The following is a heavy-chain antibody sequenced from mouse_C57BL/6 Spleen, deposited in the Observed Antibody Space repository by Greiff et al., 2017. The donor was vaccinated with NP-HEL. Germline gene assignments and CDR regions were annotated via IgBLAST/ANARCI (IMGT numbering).Heavy chain of an antibody. V-gene: IGHV5-6*01. Sequence: EVHLVESGGDLVKPGGSLKLSCAASGFTFSSYGMSWVRQTPDKRLEWVATISSGGSYTYYPDSVKGRFTIYRDNAKNTLYLQMSSLKSEDTAMYYCATSTKNCFDDWGQGTTLTVSS. D-gene: IGHD2-14*01. CDR3: ATSTKNCFDD. CDR1: GFTFSSYG. J-gene: IGHJ2*01. CDR2: ISSGGSYT.